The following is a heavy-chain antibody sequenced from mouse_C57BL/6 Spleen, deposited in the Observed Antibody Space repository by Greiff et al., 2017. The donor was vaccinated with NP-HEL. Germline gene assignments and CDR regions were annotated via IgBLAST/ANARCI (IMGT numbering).Heavy chain of an antibody. V-gene: IGHV1-26*01. D-gene: IGHD4-1*01. CDR2: INPNNGGT. CDR3: ARGAVGRGYAMDY. CDR1: GYTFTDYY. J-gene: IGHJ4*01. Sequence: VQLQQSGPELVKPGASVKISCKASGYTFTDYYMNWVKQSHGKSLEWIGDINPNNGGTSYNQKFKGKATLTVDKSSSTAYMELRSLTSEDSAVYYCARGAVGRGYAMDYWGQGTSVTVSS.